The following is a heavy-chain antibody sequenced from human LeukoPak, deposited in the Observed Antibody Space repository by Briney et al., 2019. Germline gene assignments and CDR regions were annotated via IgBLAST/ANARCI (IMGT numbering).Heavy chain of an antibody. CDR3: ARSSTIFGRFDY. J-gene: IGHJ4*02. CDR1: GASISSSRYY. CDR2: ISYSGTT. V-gene: IGHV4-39*01. Sequence: EPSETLSLTCTVSGASISSSRYYWGWIRQPPGKGLEWIGSISYSGTTYHNPSLKSRITISVDTSRNQFSLKLSSVTAPDTAVYYCARSSTIFGRFDYWGQGTLVAASS. D-gene: IGHD3-3*01.